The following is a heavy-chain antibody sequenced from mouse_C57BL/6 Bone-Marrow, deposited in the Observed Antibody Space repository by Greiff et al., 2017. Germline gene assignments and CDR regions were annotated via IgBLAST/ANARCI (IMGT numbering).Heavy chain of an antibody. CDR2: IDPSDSYT. J-gene: IGHJ2*01. CDR1: GYTFTSYW. V-gene: IGHV1-69*01. Sequence: QVQLKQPGAELVMPGASVKLSCKASGYTFTSYWMHWVKQRPGQGLEWIGEIDPSDSYTNYNQQFKGKSTLTVDKSSSTAYMQLSSLTSEDSAVXYCARERSYYSNYDFDYWGQGTTLTVSS. D-gene: IGHD2-5*01. CDR3: ARERSYYSNYDFDY.